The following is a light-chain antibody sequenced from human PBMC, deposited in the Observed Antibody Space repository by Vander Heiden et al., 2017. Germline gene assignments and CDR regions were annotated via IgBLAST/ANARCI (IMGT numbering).Light chain of an antibody. CDR2: KVS. V-gene: IGKV2-30*01. Sequence: VVMSQFPPSLPVTLGQSASISCRFSQSRVYSEGNTYLNWFQQRPGRSPRRLIYKVSNRDSGVPDRFSGSGSGTDFTLKISRVEAEDVGVYYCMQGTHWPRKYTFGQGTKLEIK. J-gene: IGKJ2*01. CDR1: QSRVYSEGNTY. CDR3: MQGTHWPRKYT.